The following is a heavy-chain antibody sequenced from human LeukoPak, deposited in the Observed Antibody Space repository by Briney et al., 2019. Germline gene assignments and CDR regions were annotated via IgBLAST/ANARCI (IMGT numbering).Heavy chain of an antibody. J-gene: IGHJ5*02. CDR1: GGFISSSY. CDR3: AREGTAGTNLNWFDP. D-gene: IGHD1-1*01. Sequence: SETLSLTCTVSGGFISSSYWSWIRQPPGKGLEWIGYISYSGSTNFNPALKSRVTISVDTSKIQFSLKLSSVTAADTAVYYCAREGTAGTNLNWFDPWGQGTLVTVSS. CDR2: ISYSGST. V-gene: IGHV4-59*01.